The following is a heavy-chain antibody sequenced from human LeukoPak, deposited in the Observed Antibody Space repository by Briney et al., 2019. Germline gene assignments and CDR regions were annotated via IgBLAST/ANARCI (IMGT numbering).Heavy chain of an antibody. J-gene: IGHJ4*02. CDR3: ARNLVVAAPFDY. Sequence: SETLSLTCTASGGSISSYYWSWIRQPPGKGLEWIGYIYYSGSTNYNPSLKSRVTISVDTSKNQFSLKLSSVTAADTAVYYCARNLVVAAPFDYWGQGTLVTVSS. CDR1: GGSISSYY. D-gene: IGHD2-15*01. V-gene: IGHV4-59*01. CDR2: IYYSGST.